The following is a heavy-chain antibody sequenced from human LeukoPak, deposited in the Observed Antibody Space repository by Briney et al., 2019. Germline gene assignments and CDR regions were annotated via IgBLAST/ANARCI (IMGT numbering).Heavy chain of an antibody. V-gene: IGHV4-31*03. D-gene: IGHD6-19*01. CDR1: GGSIRSSYYY. CDR3: VSGSSGWLYFQH. Sequence: PSETLSLTCTVSGGSIRSSYYYWGWIRQHPGKGLEWIGYIYYSGSTYYNPSLKSRVTISVDTSKNQFSLKLSSVTAADTAVYYCVSGSSGWLYFQHWGQGTLVTVSS. J-gene: IGHJ1*01. CDR2: IYYSGST.